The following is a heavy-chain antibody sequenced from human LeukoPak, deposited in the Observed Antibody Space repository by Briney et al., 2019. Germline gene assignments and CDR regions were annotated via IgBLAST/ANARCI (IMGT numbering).Heavy chain of an antibody. V-gene: IGHV3-66*01. D-gene: IGHD5-18*01. CDR2: IYSDGRT. J-gene: IGHJ4*02. Sequence: GGSLRLSCAASGFIVSNNYMFRVRQAPGKGLEWVSAIYSDGRTYYADSVRGRFTISRDISKSTLYLQMSSLRAEDTAVYFCSRVGYTYKTRALWGQGTLVTVSS. CDR3: SRVGYTYKTRAL. CDR1: GFIVSNNY.